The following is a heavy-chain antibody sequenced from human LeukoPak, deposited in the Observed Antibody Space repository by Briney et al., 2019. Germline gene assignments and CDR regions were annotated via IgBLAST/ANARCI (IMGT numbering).Heavy chain of an antibody. CDR3: ARDPTAATPQYFDY. V-gene: IGHV3-74*01. Sequence: GGSLRLSCAASGFTFSTFGMHWVRQAPGKGLVWVSHISRDGSSTNYADSVKGRFTISRDNAKNTLYLQMNGLRAEDTAVYYCARDPTAATPQYFDYWGQRTLVTVSS. D-gene: IGHD1-14*01. CDR1: GFTFSTFG. CDR2: ISRDGSST. J-gene: IGHJ4*02.